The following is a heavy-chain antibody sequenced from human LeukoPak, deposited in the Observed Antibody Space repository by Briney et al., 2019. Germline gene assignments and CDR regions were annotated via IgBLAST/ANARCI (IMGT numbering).Heavy chain of an antibody. J-gene: IGHJ4*02. V-gene: IGHV3-11*01. CDR1: GFTFSDYY. Sequence: PGGSLRLSCAASGFTFSDYYMSWIRQAPGKGQEWVSYISSSGSTIYYADSVKGRFTISRDNAKNSLYLQMNSLRAEDTAVYYCARDYYSNYVGSLDYWGQGTLVTVSS. CDR3: ARDYYSNYVGSLDY. D-gene: IGHD4-11*01. CDR2: ISSSGSTI.